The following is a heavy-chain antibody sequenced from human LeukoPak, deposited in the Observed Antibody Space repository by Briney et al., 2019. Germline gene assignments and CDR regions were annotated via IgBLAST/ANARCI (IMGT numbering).Heavy chain of an antibody. V-gene: IGHV3-30-3*01. CDR3: AGHPRSSWYSFDVLYFDY. CDR2: ISYDGSNK. Sequence: GGSLRLSCAASGFTFSSYAMHWVRQAPGKGLEWVAVISYDGSNKYYADSVKGRFTISRDNSKNTLYLQMNSLRAEDTAVYYCAGHPRSSWYSFDVLYFDYWGQGTLVTVSS. D-gene: IGHD6-13*01. J-gene: IGHJ4*02. CDR1: GFTFSSYA.